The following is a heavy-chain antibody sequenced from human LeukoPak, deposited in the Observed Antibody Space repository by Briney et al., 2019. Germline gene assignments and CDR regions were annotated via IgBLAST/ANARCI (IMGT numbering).Heavy chain of an antibody. CDR2: ISYDGSNK. Sequence: GGSLRLSCAASGFTFSSYGMHWVRQAPGKGLEWVAVISYDGSNKYYADSVKGRFTISRDNSKNTLYLQMNSLRAEDTAVYYCARDPGSSSWPYYYYYYMDVWGKGTTVTVSS. CDR1: GFTFSSYG. CDR3: ARDPGSSSWPYYYYYYMDV. D-gene: IGHD6-13*01. J-gene: IGHJ6*03. V-gene: IGHV3-30*03.